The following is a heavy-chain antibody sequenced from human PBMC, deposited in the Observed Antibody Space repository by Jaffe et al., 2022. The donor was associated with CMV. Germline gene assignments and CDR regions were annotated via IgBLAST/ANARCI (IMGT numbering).Heavy chain of an antibody. J-gene: IGHJ4*02. V-gene: IGHV3-21*01. CDR1: GFTFSSYS. CDR3: ARVGYYYGSGSYGFDY. CDR2: ISSSSSYI. D-gene: IGHD3-10*01. Sequence: EVQLVESGGGLVKPGGSLRLSCAASGFTFSSYSMNWVRQAPGKGLEWVSSISSSSSYIYYADSVKGRFTISRDNAKNSLYLQMNSLRAEDTAVYYCARVGYYYGSGSYGFDYWGQGTLVTVSS.